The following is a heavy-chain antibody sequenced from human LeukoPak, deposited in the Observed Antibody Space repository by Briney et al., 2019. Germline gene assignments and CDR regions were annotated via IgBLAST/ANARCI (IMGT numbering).Heavy chain of an antibody. V-gene: IGHV3-49*04. CDR2: IQSKTYGEGT. J-gene: IGHJ4*02. CDR3: TASDHLYCSSSSCHFDY. Sequence: QPGGSLRLSCTVSGLSFGDYGMSWVRQAPGKGLEWVRFIQSKTYGEGTMYAASVRGRFTISRDDSRSTAYLQMNSLKTEDTAVYYCTASDHLYCSSSSCHFDYWGQGTLATVAS. D-gene: IGHD2-15*01. CDR1: GLSFGDYG.